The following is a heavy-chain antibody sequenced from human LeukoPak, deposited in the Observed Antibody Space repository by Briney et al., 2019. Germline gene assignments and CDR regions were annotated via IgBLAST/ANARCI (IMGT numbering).Heavy chain of an antibody. J-gene: IGHJ4*02. CDR2: MQSTGNS. CDR1: GDSISTYH. Sequence: SETLSLTCSVSGDSISTYHWNWIRKPPGKGLEWIGYMQSTGNSNYNPSLMNRVNIFVDMSKNQFVLNLRSVAAADTAVYYCARDKRHSYGRYFDPWGQGMLVTVSS. D-gene: IGHD5-18*01. CDR3: ARDKRHSYGRYFDP. V-gene: IGHV4-59*01.